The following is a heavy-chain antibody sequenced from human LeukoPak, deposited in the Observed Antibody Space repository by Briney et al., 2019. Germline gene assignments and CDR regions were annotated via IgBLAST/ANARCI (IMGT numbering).Heavy chain of an antibody. CDR3: ARAGYGDYEDY. J-gene: IGHJ4*02. CDR2: IYTSGST. CDR1: GGSISSYY. V-gene: IGHV4-4*07. Sequence: SETLSLTCTVSGGSISSYYWSWIRQPAGKGLEWIGRIYTSGSTNYNPTLKSRDTMSLDTSKHQFALKLISVTAADTAVYYCARAGYGDYEDYWGQGTLVTVSS. D-gene: IGHD4-17*01.